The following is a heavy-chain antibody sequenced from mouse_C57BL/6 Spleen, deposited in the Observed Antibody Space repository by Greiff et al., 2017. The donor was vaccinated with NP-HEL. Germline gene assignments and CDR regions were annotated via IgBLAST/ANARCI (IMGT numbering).Heavy chain of an antibody. V-gene: IGHV5-6*01. CDR1: GFTFSSYG. CDR3: ARHPIYYDYAWFAY. Sequence: EVMLVESGGDLVEPGGSLKLSCAASGFTFSSYGMSWVRQTPDKRLEWVATISSGGSYTYYPDSVKGRFTISRDNAKNTLYLQMSSLKSEDTAMYYCARHPIYYDYAWFAYWGQGTLVTVSA. J-gene: IGHJ3*01. D-gene: IGHD2-4*01. CDR2: ISSGGSYT.